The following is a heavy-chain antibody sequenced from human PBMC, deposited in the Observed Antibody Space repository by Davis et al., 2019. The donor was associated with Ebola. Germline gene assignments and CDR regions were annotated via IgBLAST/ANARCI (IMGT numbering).Heavy chain of an antibody. D-gene: IGHD6-25*01. Sequence: MPSETLSLTCPVYGVSFSGYYWNWIRQPPGKGLEWIGEINHIGSTNYNPSLKSRVTMSVDTSKNQFSLRVRSVTAADTAVYYCARGGGYGGYGMDVWGQGTTVTVSS. CDR1: GVSFSGYY. V-gene: IGHV4-34*01. CDR2: INHIGST. J-gene: IGHJ6*02. CDR3: ARGGGYGGYGMDV.